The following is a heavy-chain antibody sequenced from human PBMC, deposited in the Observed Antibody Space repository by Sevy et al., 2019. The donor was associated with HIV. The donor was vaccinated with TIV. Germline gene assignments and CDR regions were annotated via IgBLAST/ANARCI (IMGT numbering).Heavy chain of an antibody. CDR1: GFIFSSAW. CDR2: IKSKTDGGTT. J-gene: IGHJ4*02. V-gene: IGHV3-15*01. Sequence: AGSLRLSCAASGFIFSSAWMSWVRQAPGKELEWVGRIKSKTDGGTTDYVAPVRGRFTISRDDSKNTLYLQMNSLKTEVTAVYYCVTDEEWNGVGATSFDYWGQGTLVTVSS. CDR3: VTDEEWNGVGATSFDY. D-gene: IGHD1-26*01.